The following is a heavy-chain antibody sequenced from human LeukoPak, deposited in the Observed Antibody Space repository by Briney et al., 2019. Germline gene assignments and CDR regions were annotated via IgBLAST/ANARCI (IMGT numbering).Heavy chain of an antibody. CDR3: ARGGSSSWFNVDV. CDR2: IYYSGST. J-gene: IGHJ6*04. Sequence: SETLSLTCTVSGGSISSSSYYWGWIRQPPGKGLEWIGSIYYSGSTYYNPSLKSRVTISVDTSKNQFSLKLSSVTAADTAVYYCARGGSSSWFNVDVWGKGTTVTVSS. V-gene: IGHV4-39*07. D-gene: IGHD6-6*01. CDR1: GGSISSSSYY.